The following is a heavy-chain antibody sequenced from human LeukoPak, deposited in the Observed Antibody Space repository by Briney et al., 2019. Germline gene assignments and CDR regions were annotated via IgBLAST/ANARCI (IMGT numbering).Heavy chain of an antibody. V-gene: IGHV3-23*01. CDR2: ISGSGGNT. Sequence: SGGSLILSCAASGVTYSSYAMSWVRQAPGKGLEWVSSISGSGGNTYYPDSVKGRFTISRDNSKNTLFLQMNSLRAEDTAVYYCARDIVATIGLDYWGQGTLVTVSS. CDR3: ARDIVATIGLDY. D-gene: IGHD5-12*01. CDR1: GVTYSSYA. J-gene: IGHJ4*02.